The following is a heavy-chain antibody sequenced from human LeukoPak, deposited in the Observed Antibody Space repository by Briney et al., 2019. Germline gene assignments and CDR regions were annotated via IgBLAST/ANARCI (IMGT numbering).Heavy chain of an antibody. Sequence: SETLSLTCTVSGGSISSYYWSWIRQPPGKGLEWIGYIYYSGSTNYNPSFKSRVTISVDTSKNQFSLKLSSVTAADTAVYYCARTSIVGATVFDYWGQGTLVTVSS. CDR3: ARTSIVGATVFDY. D-gene: IGHD1-26*01. CDR2: IYYSGST. J-gene: IGHJ4*02. V-gene: IGHV4-59*01. CDR1: GGSISSYY.